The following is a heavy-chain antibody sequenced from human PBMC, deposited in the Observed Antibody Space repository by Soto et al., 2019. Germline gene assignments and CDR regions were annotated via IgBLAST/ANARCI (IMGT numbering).Heavy chain of an antibody. J-gene: IGHJ4*02. D-gene: IGHD3-3*01. CDR3: AKFTIFGVVRAFDY. Sequence: QVQLQESGPGLVKPSETLALTCTVSGGSISSNYWSWIRQPPGKGLEWIGYIHYSGSTNYNPSLKSRVTISVDTSKNQFSLKLSSVTAADTAVYFYAKFTIFGVVRAFDYWGQGTLVTVSS. V-gene: IGHV4-59*08. CDR2: IHYSGST. CDR1: GGSISSNY.